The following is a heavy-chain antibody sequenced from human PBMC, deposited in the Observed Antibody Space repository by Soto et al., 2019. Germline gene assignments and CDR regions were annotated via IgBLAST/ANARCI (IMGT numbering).Heavy chain of an antibody. Sequence: PSETLSLTCTVSGDSVSSASFYWIWIRQAPGKGLEWIGFIYFSGSTNYNPSLKSRVTMSLDTSKNQFSLNLSSVTPADTAVYFCARGGRQQLIRGHRPDPWGQGALATRLL. CDR1: GDSVSSASFY. CDR3: ARGGRQQLIRGHRPDP. J-gene: IGHJ5*02. V-gene: IGHV4-61*01. D-gene: IGHD6-13*01. CDR2: IYFSGST.